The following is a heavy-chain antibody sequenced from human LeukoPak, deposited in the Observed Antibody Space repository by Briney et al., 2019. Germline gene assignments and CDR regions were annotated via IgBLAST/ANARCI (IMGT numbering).Heavy chain of an antibody. J-gene: IGHJ6*04. CDR2: ISSSSSYT. D-gene: IGHD6-13*01. V-gene: IGHV3-11*06. CDR1: GFTFSDYY. CDR3: ARDREYSSSWTSYYYYGMDV. Sequence: GGSLRLSCAASGFTFSDYYMSWIRQAPGKGLEWVSYISSSSSYTNYADSVKGRFTISGDNAKNSLYPQMNSLRAEDTAVYYCARDREYSSSWTSYYYYGMDVWGKGTTVTVSS.